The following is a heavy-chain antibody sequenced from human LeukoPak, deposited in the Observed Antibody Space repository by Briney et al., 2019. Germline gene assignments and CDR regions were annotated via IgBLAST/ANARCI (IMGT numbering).Heavy chain of an antibody. Sequence: GRSLRLSCAASGFTFDDFAMHWVRQAPGKGLEWVSGISWNSGGIGYADSVKGRFTISRDNAKNSLYLHMNSLGAEDMALYYCAKDIKRAYQLLSPALDYWGQGTLVTVSS. D-gene: IGHD2-2*01. CDR3: AKDIKRAYQLLSPALDY. V-gene: IGHV3-9*03. CDR2: ISWNSGGI. J-gene: IGHJ4*02. CDR1: GFTFDDFA.